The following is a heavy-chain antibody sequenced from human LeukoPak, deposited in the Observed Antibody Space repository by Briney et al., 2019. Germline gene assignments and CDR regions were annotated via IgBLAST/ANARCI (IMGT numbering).Heavy chain of an antibody. V-gene: IGHV7-4-1*02. Sequence: ASVKVSCKASGGTFSSYAISWVRQAPGQGLEWMGWITGDTGDPTYARGFTGRFVFSLDTSVTTAYLQINNLKADDTAVYYCARDGARLDVWGQGTMVSVSS. CDR2: ITGDTGDP. CDR3: ARDGARLDV. D-gene: IGHD4/OR15-4a*01. CDR1: GGTFSSYA. J-gene: IGHJ3*01.